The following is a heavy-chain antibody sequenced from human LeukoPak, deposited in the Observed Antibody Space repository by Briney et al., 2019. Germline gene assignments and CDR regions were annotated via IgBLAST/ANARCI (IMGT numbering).Heavy chain of an antibody. J-gene: IGHJ5*01. CDR1: GFTFSDSY. CDR3: TRDPRHFDS. CDR2: ISESGHDI. D-gene: IGHD6-6*01. V-gene: IGHV3-11*04. Sequence: KPGGSLRLSCAASGFTFSDSYMTWVRQAPGKGVEWVAYISESGHDINYSDSVKGRFTISRDNAKNSLYLQMSSLRVEDTAVYYCTRDPRHFDSCGQGTLVTVSS.